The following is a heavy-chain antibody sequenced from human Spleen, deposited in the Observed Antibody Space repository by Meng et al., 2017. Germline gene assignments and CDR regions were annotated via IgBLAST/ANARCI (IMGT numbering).Heavy chain of an antibody. D-gene: IGHD5-12*01. CDR3: ARGGDIVATITLDY. CDR1: GGSFSGYY. Sequence: VPLRQVGAVLLKPSETPSLTCAVDGGSFSGYYWSWIRQPPGKGLEWIGEINHSGSTNYNPSLKSRVTISVDTSKNQFSLKLSSVTAADTAVYYCARGGDIVATITLDYWGQGTLVTVSS. CDR2: INHSGST. V-gene: IGHV4-34*01. J-gene: IGHJ4*02.